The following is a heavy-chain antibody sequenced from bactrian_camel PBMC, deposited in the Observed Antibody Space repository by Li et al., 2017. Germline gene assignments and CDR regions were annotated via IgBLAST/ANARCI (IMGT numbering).Heavy chain of an antibody. D-gene: IGHD1*01. V-gene: IGHV3S53*01. CDR1: GYTVSSTR. Sequence: QVQLVESGGGSVQAGGSLRLSCAASGYTVSSTRMGWFRQAAGKEREGVATITRDGYTTYANSVKGRFTISKDNAKNTLYLEMNSLEPEDTAMYYCAARRVAY. CDR2: ITRDGYT.